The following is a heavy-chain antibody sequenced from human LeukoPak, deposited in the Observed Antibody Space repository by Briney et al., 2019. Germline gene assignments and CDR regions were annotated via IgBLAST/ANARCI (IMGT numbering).Heavy chain of an antibody. J-gene: IGHJ5*02. V-gene: IGHV3-48*03. CDR2: ISGGGTTI. CDR3: ASLGYCRGGSCPSDNWFDP. D-gene: IGHD2-15*01. CDR1: GFTFSSYE. Sequence: GGSLRLSCAASGFTFSSYEMNWVRQAPGKGLEWVSYISGGGTTIYYADSVRGRFTISRDNAKNSLYLQMHSLGAEDMGVYYCASLGYCRGGSCPSDNWFDPWGQGTLVTVSS.